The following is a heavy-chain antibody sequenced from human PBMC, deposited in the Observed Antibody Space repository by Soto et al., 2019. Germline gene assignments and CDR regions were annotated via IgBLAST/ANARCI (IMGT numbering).Heavy chain of an antibody. CDR1: GFTFSGSA. V-gene: IGHV3-73*01. J-gene: IGHJ6*02. CDR3: TINHLRYQLPYYYGMDV. Sequence: PGGSLRLSCAASGFTFSGSAMHWVRQASGKGLEWVGRIRSKANSYATAYAASVKGRFTISRDDSKNTAYLQMNSLKTEDTAVYYCTINHLRYQLPYYYGMDVWGQGTTVTVSS. D-gene: IGHD2-2*01. CDR2: IRSKANSYAT.